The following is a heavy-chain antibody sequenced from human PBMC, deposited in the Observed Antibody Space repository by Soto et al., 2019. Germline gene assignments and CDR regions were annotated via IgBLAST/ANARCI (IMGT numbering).Heavy chain of an antibody. D-gene: IGHD2-15*01. V-gene: IGHV1-69*08. Sequence: QVQLVQSGAEVKKPGSSVKVSCKASGGTFSSYTISWVRQAPGQGLEWMGRIIPILGIANYAQKFQGRVTTTADKSTSTAYRETSSLRSEDTAVYYCAREPYCSGGSCYYYYGMDVWGQATTVTVSS. CDR3: AREPYCSGGSCYYYYGMDV. J-gene: IGHJ6*02. CDR1: GGTFSSYT. CDR2: IIPILGIA.